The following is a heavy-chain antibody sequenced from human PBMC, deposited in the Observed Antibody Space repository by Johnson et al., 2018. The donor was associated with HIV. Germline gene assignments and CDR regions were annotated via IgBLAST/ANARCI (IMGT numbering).Heavy chain of an antibody. CDR2: ISGSGGGT. J-gene: IGHJ3*02. V-gene: IGHV3-23*04. D-gene: IGHD3-3*01. CDR1: GFSFSNYA. CDR3: AKERAWSPGCAFDI. Sequence: VQLVESGGGLVQPGGSLRLSCAASGFSFSNYAMSWVRQAPRKGLEWVSVISGSGGGTYYAYSVKGRFTISRDNSKNTLYLQMNSLRAEDTAVYYCAKERAWSPGCAFDIWGQGTMVTVSS.